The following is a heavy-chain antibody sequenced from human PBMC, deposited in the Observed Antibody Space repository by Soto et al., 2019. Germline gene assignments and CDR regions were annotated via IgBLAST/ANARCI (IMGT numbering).Heavy chain of an antibody. CDR1: GDSVSSKSGA. CDR3: AMFYYGLAV. CDR2: TYYTSKWYN. J-gene: IGHJ6*02. Sequence: PSQTLSLTCALSGDSVSSKSGAWNWIRQSPSRGLEWLGRTYYTSKWYNDYAVSVKSRITINPDTSKNQFSLQLKSVTPEDTAVYYCAMFYYGLAVWDLCTTVPDS. V-gene: IGHV6-1*01.